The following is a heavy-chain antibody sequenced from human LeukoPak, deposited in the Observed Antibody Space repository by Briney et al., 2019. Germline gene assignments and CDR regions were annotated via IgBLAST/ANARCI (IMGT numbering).Heavy chain of an antibody. V-gene: IGHV4-59*11. CDR1: GGSISSHY. Sequence: PSETLSLTCTVSGGSISSHYWSWIRQPPGKGLEWIGYIYYSGSTNYNPSLKSRVAISVDTSKNQFSLSLRSVTAADTAIYYCAREGDGPFDYWGQGTLVTVSS. CDR2: IYYSGST. J-gene: IGHJ4*02. D-gene: IGHD5-24*01. CDR3: AREGDGPFDY.